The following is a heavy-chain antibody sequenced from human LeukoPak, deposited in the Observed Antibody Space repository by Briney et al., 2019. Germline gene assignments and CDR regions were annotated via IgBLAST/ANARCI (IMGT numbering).Heavy chain of an antibody. J-gene: IGHJ4*02. CDR3: AKDLLNFDY. Sequence: GGSLRLSCAAPGFSFSNYAMTWVRQAPGKGLEWVSLIYGSGAYTYYPDSVKGRFTISRDNSKNTLYLQMNSLRAEDTAVYYCAKDLLNFDYWGQGTLVTVSS. CDR2: IYGSGAYT. D-gene: IGHD2-21*01. CDR1: GFSFSNYA. V-gene: IGHV3-23*01.